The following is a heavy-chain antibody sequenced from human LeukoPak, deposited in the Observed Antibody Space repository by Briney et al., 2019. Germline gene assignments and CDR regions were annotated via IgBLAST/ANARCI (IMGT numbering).Heavy chain of an antibody. D-gene: IGHD6-13*01. CDR1: GGSFSGYY. CDR2: INHSGST. J-gene: IGHJ4*02. V-gene: IGHV4-34*01. Sequence: SETLSLTCAVYGGSFSGYYWSWIRQPPGKGLEWIGEINHSGSTNYNPSLKSRVIISVDTSKNQFSLKLSSVTAADTAVYYCARDGGAAAGNDYWGQGTLVTVSS. CDR3: ARDGGAAAGNDY.